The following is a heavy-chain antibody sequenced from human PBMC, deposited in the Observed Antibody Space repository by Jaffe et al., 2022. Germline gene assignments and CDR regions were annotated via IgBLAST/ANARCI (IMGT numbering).Heavy chain of an antibody. CDR1: GGSISSYS. Sequence: QVQLQESGPGLVKPSETLSLTCPVSGGSISSYSWTWIRQPPGKGLEWIGYICYSGSTNYNPSLKSRVTISIDTSKNQFSLKLSSVTAADTAVYYCARTCSSTSCDYFDYWGQGTLVTVSS. V-gene: IGHV4-59*01. D-gene: IGHD2-2*01. CDR3: ARTCSSTSCDYFDY. J-gene: IGHJ4*02. CDR2: ICYSGST.